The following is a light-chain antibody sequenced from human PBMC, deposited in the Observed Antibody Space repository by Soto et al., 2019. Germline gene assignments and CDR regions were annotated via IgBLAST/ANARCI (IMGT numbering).Light chain of an antibody. CDR1: QSVGVY. J-gene: IGKJ4*01. CDR2: DAT. CDR3: KQRDIWPPLT. V-gene: IGKV3-11*01. Sequence: VLTQSPATLSLSPGERATLLCKASQSVGVYMGWFQQKPGQAPRVLIYDATNRAGGVPARFSGSGSGTDFTLTISSLEAAYSAVYYCKQRDIWPPLTFGGGTKLEIK.